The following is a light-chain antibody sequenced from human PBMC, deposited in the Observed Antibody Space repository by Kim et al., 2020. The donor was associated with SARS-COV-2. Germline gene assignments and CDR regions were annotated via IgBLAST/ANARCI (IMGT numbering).Light chain of an antibody. CDR3: QQYDSLPLT. Sequence: ASVGDRVTITCQASQDIYNYLSWYQHKPGKAPKLLINDASTLEIGVPSRFSGSGSGTDFTFTISSLQPEDIGTYYCQQYDSLPLTFGGGTKVDIK. CDR2: DAS. V-gene: IGKV1-33*01. CDR1: QDIYNY. J-gene: IGKJ4*01.